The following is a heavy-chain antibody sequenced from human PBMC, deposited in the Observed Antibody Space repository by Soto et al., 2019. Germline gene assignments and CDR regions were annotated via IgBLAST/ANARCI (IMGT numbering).Heavy chain of an antibody. CDR1: GFTLTTFF. CDR3: AREAIVAGATTGMDF. V-gene: IGHV1-46*01. Sequence: ASVTVACEASGFTLTTFFMHCVRQAPGQGLEWMGVINPGYPAGRSTTYAQKFQGRVTMTTDTSTSTVYMELSRLRSDDTAVYYCAREAIVAGATTGMDFWGQGTTVTVPS. J-gene: IGHJ6*02. CDR2: INPGYPAGRST. D-gene: IGHD1-26*01.